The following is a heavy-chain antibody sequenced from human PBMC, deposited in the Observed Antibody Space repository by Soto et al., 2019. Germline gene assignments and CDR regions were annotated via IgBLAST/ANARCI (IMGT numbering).Heavy chain of an antibody. CDR1: GGSISSYY. V-gene: IGHV4-4*07. CDR3: ARDLGITMIGTGFDY. J-gene: IGHJ4*02. D-gene: IGHD3-22*01. CDR2: IYTSGST. Sequence: SETLSLTCTVSGGSISSYYWSWIRQPAGKGLEWIGRIYTSGSTNYDPSLKSRVTMSVDTSKNQFSLKLSSVTAADTAVYYCARDLGITMIGTGFDYWGQGTLVTVSS.